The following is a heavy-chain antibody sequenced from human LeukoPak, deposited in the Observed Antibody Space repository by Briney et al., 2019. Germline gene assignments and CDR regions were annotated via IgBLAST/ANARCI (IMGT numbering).Heavy chain of an antibody. CDR1: GGSSA. V-gene: IGHV1-69*04. Sequence: ASVKVSCKASGGSSAISWVRQAPGQGLEWMGRIIPILGIANYAQKFQGRVTITADKSTSTAYMELSSLRSEDTAVYYCARDTAPGIAAAGLPDYWGQGTLVTVSS. CDR3: ARDTAPGIAAAGLPDY. CDR2: IIPILGIA. J-gene: IGHJ4*02. D-gene: IGHD6-13*01.